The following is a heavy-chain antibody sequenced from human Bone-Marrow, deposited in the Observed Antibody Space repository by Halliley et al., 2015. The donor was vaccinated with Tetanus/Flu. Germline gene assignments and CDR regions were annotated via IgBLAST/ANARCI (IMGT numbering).Heavy chain of an antibody. Sequence: GQISPNSDGGTTDYAGPVKGRFSISREDSQNTMYLQMNSLKIEDTGVYYCATLTSGSYPLLDFWGQGTLVTVSS. D-gene: IGHD5-12*01. CDR3: ATLTSGSYPLLDF. V-gene: IGHV3-15*01. J-gene: IGHJ4*02. CDR2: ISPNSDGGTT.